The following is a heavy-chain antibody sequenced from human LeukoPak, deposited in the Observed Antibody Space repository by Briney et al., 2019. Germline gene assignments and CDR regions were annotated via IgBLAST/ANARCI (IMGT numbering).Heavy chain of an antibody. Sequence: SETLSLTCTVSGGSISSYYWSWIRQPAGKGLEWIGRIYTSGSTNYNPSLKSRVTMSVDTSKNQFSLKLSSVTAADTAVYYCARVGGRKGSSKHFDYWGQGTLVTVSS. J-gene: IGHJ4*02. V-gene: IGHV4-4*07. CDR2: IYTSGST. CDR1: GGSISSYY. CDR3: ARVGGRKGSSKHFDY. D-gene: IGHD6-6*01.